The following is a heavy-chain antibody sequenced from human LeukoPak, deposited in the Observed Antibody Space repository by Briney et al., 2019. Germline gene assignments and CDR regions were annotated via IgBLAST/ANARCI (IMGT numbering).Heavy chain of an antibody. CDR1: GGSISSSSYY. CDR3: ARLAGYCSGGDCYEYYFDY. CDR2: IYYSGST. D-gene: IGHD2-15*01. Sequence: SETLSLTCTVSGGSISSSSYYWGWIRQPPGKGLEWIGSIYYSGSTYYNPSLKSRVTISVDTSKNQFSLKLSSVTAADTAVYYCARLAGYCSGGDCYEYYFDYWGQGTLVTVSS. J-gene: IGHJ4*02. V-gene: IGHV4-39*07.